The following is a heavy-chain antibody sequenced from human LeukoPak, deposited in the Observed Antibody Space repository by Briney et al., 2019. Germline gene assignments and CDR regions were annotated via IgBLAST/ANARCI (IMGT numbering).Heavy chain of an antibody. Sequence: GGSLRLSCVASGFTFSRYGMHWVRQAPGRGLEWVAVIWEDGTHIYYADSVKGRFTISRDNSKNTLYLQMNGLRVEDTALYYCARVGYNSGWYEYWGQGTLVTVSS. CDR3: ARVGYNSGWYEY. CDR1: GFTFSRYG. CDR2: IWEDGTHI. J-gene: IGHJ4*02. V-gene: IGHV3-33*01. D-gene: IGHD6-19*01.